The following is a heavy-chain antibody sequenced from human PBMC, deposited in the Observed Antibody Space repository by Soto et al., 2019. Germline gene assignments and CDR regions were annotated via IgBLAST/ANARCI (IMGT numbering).Heavy chain of an antibody. D-gene: IGHD6-19*01. CDR3: ARDRFCSSGWYLDY. J-gene: IGHJ4*02. CDR2: ISYDGSNK. CDR1: GFTFSSYA. Sequence: TGGSLRLSCAASGFTFSSYAMHWVRQAPGKGLEWVAVISYDGSNKYYADSVKGRFTISRDNSKNTLYLQMNSLRAEDTAVYYCARDRFCSSGWYLDYWGQGTLVTVSS. V-gene: IGHV3-30-3*01.